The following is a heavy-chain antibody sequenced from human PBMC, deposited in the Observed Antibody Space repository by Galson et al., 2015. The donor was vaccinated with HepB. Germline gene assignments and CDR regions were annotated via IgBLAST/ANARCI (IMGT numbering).Heavy chain of an antibody. CDR2: INTKTGNP. V-gene: IGHV7-4-1*02. Sequence: SVKVSCKASGYTFTRYAVHWVRQAPGQGLEWMGWINTKTGNPTYGQGFTGHFVSSLDTPVTTAYVQISGLKAEDAAVYYCARDSGPGTSWTKFDIWGQGTLVTVST. D-gene: IGHD6-13*01. CDR3: ARDSGPGTSWTKFDI. J-gene: IGHJ4*02. CDR1: GYTFTRYA.